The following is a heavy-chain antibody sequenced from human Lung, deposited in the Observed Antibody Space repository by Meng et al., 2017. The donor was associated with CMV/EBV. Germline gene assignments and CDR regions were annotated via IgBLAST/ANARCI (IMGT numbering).Heavy chain of an antibody. D-gene: IGHD2-21*01. Sequence: SGPTLVKPTQTLTLTCSFSGFSLTTSGVGVEWIRQPPGKALEWLGLIYWNDDKRYSPSLKSRLTLTKDTSKNQVVLTMTNMDPVDTATYFCARNVVVRSGDYYYYSMDVWGQGTTVTVSS. CDR2: IYWNDDK. CDR3: ARNVVVRSGDYYYYSMDV. J-gene: IGHJ6*02. V-gene: IGHV2-5*01. CDR1: GFSLTTSGVG.